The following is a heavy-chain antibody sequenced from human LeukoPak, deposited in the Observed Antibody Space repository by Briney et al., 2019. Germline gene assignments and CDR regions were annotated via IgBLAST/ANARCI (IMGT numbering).Heavy chain of an antibody. D-gene: IGHD2-8*02. CDR2: ISSSSSYI. CDR1: GFTFSSYS. V-gene: IGHV3-21*01. CDR3: ARGGVGLVDPFDY. Sequence: PGGSLRLSCAASGFTFSSYSMDWVRQAPGKGLEWVSSISSSSSYIYYADSVKGRFTISRDNAKNSLYLQMNSLRAEDTAVYYCARGGVGLVDPFDYWGQGTLVTVSS. J-gene: IGHJ4*02.